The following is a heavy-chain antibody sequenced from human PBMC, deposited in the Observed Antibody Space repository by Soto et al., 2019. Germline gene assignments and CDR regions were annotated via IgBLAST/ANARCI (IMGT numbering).Heavy chain of an antibody. CDR1: GFTFDDYA. Sequence: EVQLVESGGGLVQPGRSLRLSCAASGFTFDDYAMHWVRQAPGKGLEWVSGISWNSGSIGYADSVKGRFTISRDNAKNSLYLQMNSLRAEDTALYYCAKDIGCTNGVCYTGYYYYYGMDVWGQGTTVTVSS. D-gene: IGHD2-8*01. J-gene: IGHJ6*02. CDR2: ISWNSGSI. CDR3: AKDIGCTNGVCYTGYYYYYGMDV. V-gene: IGHV3-9*01.